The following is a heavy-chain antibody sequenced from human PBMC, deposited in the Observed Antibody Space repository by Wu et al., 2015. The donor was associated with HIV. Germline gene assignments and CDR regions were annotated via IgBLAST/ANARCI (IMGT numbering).Heavy chain of an antibody. CDR3: ARTSRFSHYYGSASYHRDAFGI. Sequence: QVQLVQSGAEVKKPGASVKVSCKASGYTFTTYDINWVRQAPGQGLEWMGWMNPNSGDTGYAQKFQGRVAMTRNTSISAAYMEVSGLRSRDTAMYYCARTSRFSHYYGSASYHRDAFGIWGQGTMVIVSS. CDR1: GYTFTTYD. J-gene: IGHJ3*02. D-gene: IGHD3-10*01. CDR2: MNPNSGDT. V-gene: IGHV1-8*01.